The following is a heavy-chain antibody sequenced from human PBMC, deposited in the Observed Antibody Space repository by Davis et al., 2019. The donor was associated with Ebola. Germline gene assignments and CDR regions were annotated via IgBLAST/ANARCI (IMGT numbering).Heavy chain of an antibody. Sequence: SCAFSGFYFRHYVMGRVRRAPGKGLEWVACISGSGKTTYYADSVEGRFNISRDNSKNTLSLQMNSVRGEDKAVYYCAKDKGFWVPPDWFGPWGQGVQVTVSS. CDR1: GFYFRHYV. V-gene: IGHV3-23*01. D-gene: IGHD3-16*01. CDR2: ISGSGKTT. CDR3: AKDKGFWVPPDWFGP. J-gene: IGHJ5*02.